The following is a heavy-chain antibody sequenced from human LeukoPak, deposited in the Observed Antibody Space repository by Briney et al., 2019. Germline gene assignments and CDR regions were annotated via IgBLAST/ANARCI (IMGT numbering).Heavy chain of an antibody. V-gene: IGHV3-74*01. D-gene: IGHD6-19*01. J-gene: IGHJ4*02. Sequence: GGSLRLSCAAAGITFNNYWLHWVRQAPGQGLVWVSRIDTDGSGTIYADSVKGRFTISRDNAKNTLHLQMTSLRAEDTAVYYCARGGFSSGLDYWGQGILVTVSS. CDR2: IDTDGSGT. CDR1: GITFNNYW. CDR3: ARGGFSSGLDY.